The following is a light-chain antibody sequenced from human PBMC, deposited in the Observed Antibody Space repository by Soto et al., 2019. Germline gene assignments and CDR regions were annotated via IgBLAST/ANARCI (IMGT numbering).Light chain of an antibody. Sequence: ALTQPRSVSGSPGQSVTISCTGTSSDVGGYNYVSWYQQHPGKAPKLMIYDVSKRPSGVPDRFSGSKSGNTASLTISGLQAEDEADYYCCSYAGSYGVFGTGTKVTVL. J-gene: IGLJ1*01. V-gene: IGLV2-11*01. CDR2: DVS. CDR3: CSYAGSYGV. CDR1: SSDVGGYNY.